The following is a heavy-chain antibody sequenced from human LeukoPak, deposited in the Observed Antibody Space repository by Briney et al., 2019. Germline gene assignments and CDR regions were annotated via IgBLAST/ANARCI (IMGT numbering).Heavy chain of an antibody. Sequence: PGGSLRLSCAASGFPFSSYWMHWVRQVPGKGLVWVARINPRSTVITYADSVRGRFTISRDNAENTVSLQMNSLRGEDTAAYYCVRDLVLVETPGDDFDFWGQGTLVTVSS. D-gene: IGHD2-8*02. CDR2: INPRSTVI. CDR1: GFPFSSYW. J-gene: IGHJ4*02. V-gene: IGHV3-74*03. CDR3: VRDLVLVETPGDDFDF.